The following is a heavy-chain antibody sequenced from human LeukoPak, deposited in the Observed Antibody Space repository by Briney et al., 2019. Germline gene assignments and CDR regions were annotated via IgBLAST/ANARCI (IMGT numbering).Heavy chain of an antibody. Sequence: GASVKVSCKASGGTFSSYAISWVRQAPGQGLEWMGGIIPIFGTANYAQKFQGRVTITADKSTSTAYMELRSLRSDDTAVYYCARVPGSSGYFPAFDIWGQGTMVTVSS. D-gene: IGHD3-22*01. CDR3: ARVPGSSGYFPAFDI. J-gene: IGHJ3*02. CDR1: GGTFSSYA. CDR2: IIPIFGTA. V-gene: IGHV1-69*06.